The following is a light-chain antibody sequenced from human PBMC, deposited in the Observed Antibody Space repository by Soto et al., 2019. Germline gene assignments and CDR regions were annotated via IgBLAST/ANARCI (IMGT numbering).Light chain of an antibody. CDR3: LQDYNYPRT. J-gene: IGKJ1*01. V-gene: IGKV1-5*03. CDR1: QSISVW. Sequence: DIQMTQSPSTLSASIGDRVTITCRASQSISVWLAWYQQKPGKAPNLLIYQASRLESGVPSRFSGSGSGTEFTLTISSLQPEDFATYYCLQDYNYPRTFGQGTKVDIK. CDR2: QAS.